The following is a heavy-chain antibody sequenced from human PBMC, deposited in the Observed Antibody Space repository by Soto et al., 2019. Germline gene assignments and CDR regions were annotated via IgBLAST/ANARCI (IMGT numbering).Heavy chain of an antibody. CDR2: IYYSGST. V-gene: IGHV4-59*08. J-gene: IGHJ5*02. CDR1: GGPISSYY. Sequence: PSETLSLTCTVSGGPISSYYWSWIRQPPGKGLEWIGYIYYSGSTNYNPSLKSRVTISVDTSKNQFSLKLSSVTAADTGVYYCARHTTVTTFDPWGRGTLVTVSS. CDR3: ARHTTVTTFDP. D-gene: IGHD4-17*01.